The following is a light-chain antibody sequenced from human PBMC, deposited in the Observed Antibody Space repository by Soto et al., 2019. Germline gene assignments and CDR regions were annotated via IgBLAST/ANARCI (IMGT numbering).Light chain of an antibody. CDR2: GAS. CDR1: QSVSNDF. Sequence: EIVLTQSPGTLSLSPGERATLSCRASQSVSNDFLAWYQQKPGQAPRLLIYGASSRATGIPDRFSGSGSGTDFTLTISRLEPEDFAMYYCQQYGTSPVTFGQGIKLEIK. V-gene: IGKV3-20*01. J-gene: IGKJ2*01. CDR3: QQYGTSPVT.